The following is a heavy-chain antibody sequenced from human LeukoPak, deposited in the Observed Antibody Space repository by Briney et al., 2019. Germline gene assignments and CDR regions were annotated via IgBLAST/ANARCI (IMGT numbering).Heavy chain of an antibody. D-gene: IGHD3-16*01. Sequence: SETLSLTCAVYGGSFSGYYWSWIRQPPGKGLEWIGEINHSGSTNYNPSLKSRVTISVDTSKNQFSLKLSSVTAADTAVYYCARVNWDYYYMDVWGKGTTVTVSS. CDR3: ARVNWDYYYMDV. V-gene: IGHV4-34*01. J-gene: IGHJ6*03. CDR2: INHSGST. CDR1: GGSFSGYY.